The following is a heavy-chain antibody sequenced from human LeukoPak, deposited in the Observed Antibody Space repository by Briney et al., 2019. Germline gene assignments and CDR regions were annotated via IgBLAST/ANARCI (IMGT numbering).Heavy chain of an antibody. D-gene: IGHD3-22*01. Sequence: PSQTLSLTCTVSGGSISSGGYYWSWLRQHPGKGLEWIGYIYYSGSTYYNPSLKSRVTISVDTSKNQFSLKLSSVTAADTAVYYCARVGSGYYFSPRAFDIWGQGTMVTVSS. V-gene: IGHV4-31*03. CDR1: GGSISSGGYY. CDR2: IYYSGST. J-gene: IGHJ3*02. CDR3: ARVGSGYYFSPRAFDI.